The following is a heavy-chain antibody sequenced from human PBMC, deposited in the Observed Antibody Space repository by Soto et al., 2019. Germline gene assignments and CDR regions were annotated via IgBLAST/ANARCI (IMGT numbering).Heavy chain of an antibody. CDR2: INPSGGST. Sequence: ASVKVSCKASGYTFTNYYMHWVRQAPGQGLEWMGIINPSGGSTSYAQKFQGRVTMTRDTSTSTVYMELSSLRSEDTAVYYCARDIAAAGTEDYYYGMDVWGQGTTVTVSS. J-gene: IGHJ6*02. CDR1: GYTFTNYY. V-gene: IGHV1-46*01. D-gene: IGHD6-13*01. CDR3: ARDIAAAGTEDYYYGMDV.